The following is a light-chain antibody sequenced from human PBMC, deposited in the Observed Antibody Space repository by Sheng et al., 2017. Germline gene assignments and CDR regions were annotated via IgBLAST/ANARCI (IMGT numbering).Light chain of an antibody. V-gene: IGKV1-39*01. CDR1: QTISTS. CDR3: QQSYSFPRT. Sequence: DIQLTQSPSSLSASVGDRVTITCRASQTISTSLNWYQQRPAEPPKLLVFGASILQRGVPSRFSGGGFGTDFTLTITSLQPEDFSTYYCQQSYSFPRTFGPGTRVDI. CDR2: GAS. J-gene: IGKJ3*01.